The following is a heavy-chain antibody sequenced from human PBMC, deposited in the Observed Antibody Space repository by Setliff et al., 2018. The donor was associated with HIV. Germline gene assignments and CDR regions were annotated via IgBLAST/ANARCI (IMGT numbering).Heavy chain of an antibody. CDR3: ARVRFNFDNVRCFDL. CDR2: IYYNGIT. V-gene: IGHV4-31*03. Sequence: PSETLSLTCTVSRGSISSGGYYWSWIRQHPERGLEWIGYIYYNGITYYSPSLRSRVIMSVDTSRNEVSLRLSSVTAADTATYFCARVRFNFDNVRCFDLWGPGTLVTVSS. D-gene: IGHD1-20*01. J-gene: IGHJ2*01. CDR1: RGSISSGGYY.